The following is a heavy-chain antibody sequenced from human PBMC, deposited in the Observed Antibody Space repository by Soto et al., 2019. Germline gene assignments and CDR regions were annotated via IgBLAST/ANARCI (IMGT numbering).Heavy chain of an antibody. CDR1: GGSISSYY. Sequence: SETLSLTCTVSGGSISSYYWSWIRQPAGKGLEWIGRIYTSGSTNYNPSLKSRVTMSVDTSKNQFSLKLSSVTAADTAVYYCARGATRGGPETGYYYYYYGMDVWGQGTTVTVSS. J-gene: IGHJ6*02. CDR2: IYTSGST. D-gene: IGHD1-26*01. V-gene: IGHV4-4*07. CDR3: ARGATRGGPETGYYYYYYGMDV.